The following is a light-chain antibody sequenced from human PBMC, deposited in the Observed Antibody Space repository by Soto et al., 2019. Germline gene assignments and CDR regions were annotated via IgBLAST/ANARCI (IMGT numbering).Light chain of an antibody. Sequence: EIVLTQSPDTLSLSPGEGATLSCRASQIVTGTYLAWYQQKPGQAPRLLIYGASSRAPGIPDRFSGSGSGTDFTLTISRLEPEDFAVYSCQQYGSPPTTFGQGTKVEIK. CDR1: QIVTGTY. J-gene: IGKJ1*01. V-gene: IGKV3-20*01. CDR2: GAS. CDR3: QQYGSPPTT.